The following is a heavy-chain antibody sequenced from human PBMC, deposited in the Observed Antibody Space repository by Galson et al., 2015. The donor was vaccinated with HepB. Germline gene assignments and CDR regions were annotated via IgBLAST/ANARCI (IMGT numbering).Heavy chain of an antibody. CDR1: GFTFSNFA. J-gene: IGHJ4*01. V-gene: IGHV3-64D*06. CDR3: VKDSRQAIFAVISSLEY. Sequence: CAASGFTFSNFAMHWVRQAPGKGLEYVSAIRNNGERTYYTDSVKGRFTISRDNSKNTLYLQMSSLRAEDTAVYYCVKDSRQAIFAVISSLEYWGQGTLVAASP. CDR2: IRNNGERT. D-gene: IGHD3-22*01.